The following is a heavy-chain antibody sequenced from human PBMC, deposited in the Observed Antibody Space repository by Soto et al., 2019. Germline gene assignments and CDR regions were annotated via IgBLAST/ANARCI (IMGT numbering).Heavy chain of an antibody. CDR3: ARVQYFEWHFEL. D-gene: IGHD3-3*01. J-gene: IGHJ2*01. CDR2: ISNSSRTI. CDR1: GFSFSDFY. Sequence: QVQLVDSGGGLVKPGGSLRLVCAASGFSFSDFYMTWIRQAPGKGLEWVSYISNSSRTIYYASSVKGRFTISRDNAKNSLSLQMNSVRAEDTAVYYCARVQYFEWHFELWGRGTLVTVSS. V-gene: IGHV3-11*01.